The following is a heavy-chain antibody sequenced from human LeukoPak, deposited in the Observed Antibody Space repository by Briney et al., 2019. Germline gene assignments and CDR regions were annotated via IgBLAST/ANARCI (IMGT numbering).Heavy chain of an antibody. CDR3: ARGLSSYYDGSPLVFGI. CDR1: GRSISSYY. CDR2: IYYSGTT. Sequence: PSETLSLTCTVSGRSISSYYWSWFRLPPGKGLEWIGYIYYSGTTNYNPSLRGRVTMSVDKSRNQLSLKVRSVTAADTAVYYCARGLSSYYDGSPLVFGIWGQGTMVTVSS. J-gene: IGHJ3*02. D-gene: IGHD3-22*01. V-gene: IGHV4-59*01.